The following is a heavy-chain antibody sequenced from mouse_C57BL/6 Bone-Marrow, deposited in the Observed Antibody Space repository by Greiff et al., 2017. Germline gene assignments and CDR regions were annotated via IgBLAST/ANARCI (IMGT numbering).Heavy chain of an antibody. Sequence: QVQLKQSGAELARPGASVKLSCKASGYTFTSYWMHWVKQRPGQGLEWIGNINPSNGGTNYNEKFKGKATLTADKSSSTAYMELRSLTSEDSAVYFCAKERLIYYCDDWGQGTTLTVAS. CDR1: GYTFTSYW. V-gene: IGHV1-53*01. J-gene: IGHJ2*01. CDR2: INPSNGGT. CDR3: AKERLIYYCDD. D-gene: IGHD3-2*02.